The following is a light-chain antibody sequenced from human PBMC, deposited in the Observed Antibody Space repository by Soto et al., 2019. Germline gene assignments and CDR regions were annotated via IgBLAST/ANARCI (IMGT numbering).Light chain of an antibody. CDR3: QQYDSYPLT. J-gene: IGKJ4*01. V-gene: IGKV1-5*03. CDR1: QSISSW. CDR2: KAS. Sequence: DIQMTQSPSTLSASVGDRVTITCRASQSISSWLAWYQQKPGKAPKLLIQKASTLESGVPSRFSGSGSGTEFTLTITSLQPDDFATYFCQQYDSYPLTFGGGTKVEIK.